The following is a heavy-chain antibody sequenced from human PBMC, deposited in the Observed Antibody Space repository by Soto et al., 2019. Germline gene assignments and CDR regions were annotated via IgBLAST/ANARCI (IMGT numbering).Heavy chain of an antibody. D-gene: IGHD3-16*01. CDR3: ARDVRGTNYYYGMDV. CDR1: GFTFSSYS. CDR2: ISSSSSYI. J-gene: IGHJ6*02. Sequence: GGSLRLSCAASGFTFSSYSMNWVRQAPGKGLEWVSSISSSSSYIYYAGSVKGRFTISRDNAKNSLYLQMNSLRAEDTAVYYCARDVRGTNYYYGMDVWGQGTTVTVSS. V-gene: IGHV3-21*01.